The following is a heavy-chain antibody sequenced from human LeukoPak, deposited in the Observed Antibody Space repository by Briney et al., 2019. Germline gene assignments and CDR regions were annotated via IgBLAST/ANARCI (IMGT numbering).Heavy chain of an antibody. D-gene: IGHD6-19*01. V-gene: IGHV3-48*03. CDR1: GFTFSSYE. Sequence: GGSLRLSCAASGFTFSSYEMNWVRQAPGKGLEWVSYISSSGSAIYYADSVKGRFTISGDNAKNSLYLQMNSLRAEDTAVYCCARDLGVAEEEFDIWGQGTMVTVSS. CDR2: ISSSGSAI. CDR3: ARDLGVAEEEFDI. J-gene: IGHJ3*02.